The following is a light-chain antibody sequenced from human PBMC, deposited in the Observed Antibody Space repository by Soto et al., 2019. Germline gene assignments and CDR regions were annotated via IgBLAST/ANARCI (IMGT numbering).Light chain of an antibody. CDR2: EVS. CDR3: YSYRGYSTRV. J-gene: IGLJ1*01. CDR1: SSDVGGYNF. V-gene: IGLV2-14*01. Sequence: QSVLTQPASVSGSPGQSITISCTGTSSDVGGYNFVSWYQQHPGRAPKLLIYEVSRRPSGVSNRFSGSKSGDTASLLISGLQAEDEADYYCYSYRGYSTRVFXTGTKVNV.